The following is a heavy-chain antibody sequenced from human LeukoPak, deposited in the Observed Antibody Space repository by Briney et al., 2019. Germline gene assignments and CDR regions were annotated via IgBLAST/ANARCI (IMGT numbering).Heavy chain of an antibody. V-gene: IGHV4-30-4*01. CDR1: GGSISSGDYY. Sequence: PSETLSLTCTVSGGSISSGDYYWGWIRQPPGKGLEWIGYIYYSGSTYYNPSLKSRVTISVDTSKNQFSLKLSSVTAADTAVYYCARVGLDYDSSGYPYFDYWGQGTLVTVSS. CDR3: ARVGLDYDSSGYPYFDY. D-gene: IGHD3-22*01. CDR2: IYYSGST. J-gene: IGHJ4*02.